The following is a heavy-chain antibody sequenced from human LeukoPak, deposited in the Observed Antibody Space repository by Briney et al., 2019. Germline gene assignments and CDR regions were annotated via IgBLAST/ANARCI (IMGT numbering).Heavy chain of an antibody. V-gene: IGHV2-5*01. J-gene: IGHJ4*02. Sequence: TLSLTCTVSGGSISSYYWNWIRQPPGKALEWLALIYWNDDKRYSPSLKSRLTITKDTSKNQVVLTMTNMDPVDTATYYCAHSESRVDIVATIDFDYWGQGTLVTVSS. CDR1: GGSISSYYW. CDR3: AHSESRVDIVATIDFDY. D-gene: IGHD5-12*01. CDR2: IYWNDDK.